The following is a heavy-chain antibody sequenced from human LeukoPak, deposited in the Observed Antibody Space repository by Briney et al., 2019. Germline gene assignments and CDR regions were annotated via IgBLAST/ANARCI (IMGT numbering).Heavy chain of an antibody. CDR1: GYTFTGCY. Sequence: ASVKVSCKASGYTFTGCYMHWVRQAPGQGLEWMGWINPNSGGTNYAQKFQGGVTMTRDTSISTAYMELSRLRSDDTAVYYCARMGRKRYYGSGSVDYWGQGTLVTVSS. CDR2: INPNSGGT. CDR3: ARMGRKRYYGSGSVDY. V-gene: IGHV1-2*02. J-gene: IGHJ4*02. D-gene: IGHD3-10*01.